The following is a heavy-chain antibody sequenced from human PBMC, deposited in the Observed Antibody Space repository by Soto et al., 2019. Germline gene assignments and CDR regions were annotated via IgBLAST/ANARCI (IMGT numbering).Heavy chain of an antibody. CDR1: GYTFTRYY. CDR3: ADSPPGHGDYGIDY. Sequence: ASVKVSCKASGYTFTRYYMHWVRQAPGQGLEWMAIINPTGGTTSPAQKFQGRVTMTRDTSTSTVYLELSSLRSEDTAVYYCADSPPGHGDYGIDYWGQGTLVTVAS. V-gene: IGHV1-46*03. CDR2: INPTGGTT. J-gene: IGHJ4*02. D-gene: IGHD4-17*01.